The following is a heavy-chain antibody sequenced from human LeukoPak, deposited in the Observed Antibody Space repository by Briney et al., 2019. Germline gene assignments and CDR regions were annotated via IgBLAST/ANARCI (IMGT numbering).Heavy chain of an antibody. CDR1: GGSIISGGYY. V-gene: IGHV4-31*03. J-gene: IGHJ4*02. CDR3: ARGYCSGGSCYSARY. CDR2: FYYSGST. Sequence: SSETLSLTCTVSGGSIISGGYYWSWIRQLPGKGLEWIGYFYYSGSTNYNPSLKSRLTISADTSKNKFSLKLSSVTVADTAIYYCARGYCSGGSCYSARYWGQGTLVTVSS. D-gene: IGHD2-15*01.